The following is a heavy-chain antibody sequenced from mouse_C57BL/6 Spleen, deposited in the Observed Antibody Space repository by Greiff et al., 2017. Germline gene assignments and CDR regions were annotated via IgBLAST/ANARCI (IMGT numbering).Heavy chain of an antibody. CDR3: ARGLGRWAMDY. Sequence: VQLQQSGPVLVKPGASVKMSCKASGYTFTDYYMNWVKQSHGKSLEWIGVINPYNGGTSYNQKFKGKATLTVDKSSSTAYMELNSLTSEDSAVXYCARGLGRWAMDYWGQGTSVTVSS. J-gene: IGHJ4*01. D-gene: IGHD4-1*01. V-gene: IGHV1-19*01. CDR1: GYTFTDYY. CDR2: INPYNGGT.